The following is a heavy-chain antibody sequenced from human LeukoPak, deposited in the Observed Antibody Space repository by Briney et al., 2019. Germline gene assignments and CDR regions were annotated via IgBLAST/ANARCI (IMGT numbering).Heavy chain of an antibody. V-gene: IGHV3-21*01. CDR2: ISSSSSYI. CDR3: AILALAAAENY. Sequence: GGSLRLSCAASGFTFSSYSMNWVRQAPGKGLEWLSSISSSSSYIYYADSVKGRFTISRDNAKNSLYLQMNSLRAEDTAVYYCAILALAAAENYWGQGTLVTVSS. CDR1: GFTFSSYS. J-gene: IGHJ4*02. D-gene: IGHD6-13*01.